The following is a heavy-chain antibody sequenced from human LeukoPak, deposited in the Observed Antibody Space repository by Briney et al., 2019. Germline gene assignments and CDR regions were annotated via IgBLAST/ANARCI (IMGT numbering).Heavy chain of an antibody. J-gene: IGHJ4*02. V-gene: IGHV3-48*03. D-gene: IGHD4-17*01. CDR1: GFTFSSYE. Sequence: PGGSLRLSCAASGFTFSSYEMNWVRQAPGKGLEWVSYISSSGSTIYYADSVKGRFTISRDNAKDSLYLQMYSLRAEDTAVYYCARGWYGDYVSLFDYWGQGTLVTVSS. CDR2: ISSSGSTI. CDR3: ARGWYGDYVSLFDY.